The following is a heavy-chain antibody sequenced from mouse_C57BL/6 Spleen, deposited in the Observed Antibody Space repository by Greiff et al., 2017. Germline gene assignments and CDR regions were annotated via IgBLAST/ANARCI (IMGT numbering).Heavy chain of an antibody. J-gene: IGHJ2*01. V-gene: IGHV1-26*01. D-gene: IGHD1-1*01. CDR3: ARSDFDYYGSS. Sequence: EVQLQQSGPELVKPGASVKISCKASGYTFTDYYMNWVKQSHGKSLEWIGDINPNNGGTSYNQKFKGKATLTVDKSSSTAYMELRSLTSEDSAVYYCARSDFDYYGSSWGQGTTLTVSS. CDR1: GYTFTDYY. CDR2: INPNNGGT.